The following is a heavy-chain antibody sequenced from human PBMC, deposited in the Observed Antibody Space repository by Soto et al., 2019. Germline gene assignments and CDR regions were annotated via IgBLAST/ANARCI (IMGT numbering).Heavy chain of an antibody. CDR2: IYYRGST. V-gene: IGHV4-39*01. Sequence: KTSETLSLTCTVSGGTISSSSFYWGWVRQPPGKGLEWIGSIYYRGSTYYNSSLKSRVTISVDTSKNQFSLNLNSVTAADTAVYYCARLGGGYYDSSYYYLFDYWGQGTLVTVSS. CDR3: ARLGGGYYDSSYYYLFDY. CDR1: GGTISSSSFY. J-gene: IGHJ4*02. D-gene: IGHD3-22*01.